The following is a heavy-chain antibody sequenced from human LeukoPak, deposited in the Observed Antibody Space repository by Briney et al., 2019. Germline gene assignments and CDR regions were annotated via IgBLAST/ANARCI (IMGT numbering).Heavy chain of an antibody. D-gene: IGHD3-22*01. CDR1: GDSTSSADYY. CDR2: IYYSGST. V-gene: IGHV4-30-4*01. J-gene: IGHJ3*01. Sequence: PSQTLSLTCTVSGDSTSSADYYWGWIRQPPGKGLERIGYIYYSGSTYYNPSLKSRVTISVDTSKNQFSLEVRSVTAADTAVYYCARHHDSRNGFDVWGQGTMVTVSS. CDR3: ARHHDSRNGFDV.